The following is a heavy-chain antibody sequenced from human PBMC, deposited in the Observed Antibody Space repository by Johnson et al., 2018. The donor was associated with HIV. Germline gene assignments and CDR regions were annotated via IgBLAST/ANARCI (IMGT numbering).Heavy chain of an antibody. V-gene: IGHV3-20*04. CDR2: VTGSGARTYS. CDR3: ARVGVDYYDRGATYQNAFDI. J-gene: IGHJ3*02. D-gene: IGHD3-22*01. Sequence: VQLVESGGGVVRPGGSLRLSCAASGFTFDDYGMSWVRQAPGKGLEWVSSVTGSGARTYSHYADSEKGRFTISRDNSKNTLYLQMNSLRAEDTAVYYCARVGVDYYDRGATYQNAFDIWGQGTMVTVSS. CDR1: GFTFDDYG.